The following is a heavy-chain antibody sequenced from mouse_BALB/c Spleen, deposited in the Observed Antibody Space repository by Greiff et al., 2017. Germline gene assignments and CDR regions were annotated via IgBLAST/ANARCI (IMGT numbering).Heavy chain of an antibody. D-gene: IGHD1-1*01. Sequence: EVKLVESGGGLVKPGGSLKLSCAASGFTFSSYATSWVRQTPEKRLEWVASISSGGSTYYPGSVKGRFTISRDNARNILYLQMSSLRSEDTAMYYCARAYYGYLDYWGQGTTLTVSS. CDR3: ARAYYGYLDY. V-gene: IGHV5-6-5*01. J-gene: IGHJ2*01. CDR1: GFTFSSYA. CDR2: ISSGGST.